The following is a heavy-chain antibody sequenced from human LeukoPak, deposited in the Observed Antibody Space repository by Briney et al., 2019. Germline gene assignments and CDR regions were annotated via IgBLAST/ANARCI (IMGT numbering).Heavy chain of an antibody. Sequence: GGSLRLSCIASGFTIDDNGMSWVRQAPAKELEWVTNINWNGGSKGYVDSVKGRFNISRDNGKNSLYLQMNNLRVEDTAFYYCGTDVSWGTSYFDYWGQGILVTVSS. D-gene: IGHD1-1*01. CDR3: GTDVSWGTSYFDY. CDR2: INWNGGSK. V-gene: IGHV3-20*04. CDR1: GFTIDDNG. J-gene: IGHJ4*02.